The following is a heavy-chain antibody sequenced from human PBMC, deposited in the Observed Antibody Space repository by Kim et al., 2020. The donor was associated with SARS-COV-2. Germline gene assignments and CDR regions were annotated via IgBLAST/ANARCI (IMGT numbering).Heavy chain of an antibody. CDR2: ISYNSKGI. CDR3: AKDWGYGSGTYFTS. V-gene: IGHV3-9*01. J-gene: IGHJ5*02. Sequence: GGSLRLSCAASGFTFGDYTMHWVRQAPGKGLEWVSSISYNSKGINYADSVKGRFTISRDNAKNSLYLQMNSLRPDDTALYYCAKDWGYGSGTYFTSWGQGTPVTVSS. CDR1: GFTFGDYT. D-gene: IGHD3-10*01.